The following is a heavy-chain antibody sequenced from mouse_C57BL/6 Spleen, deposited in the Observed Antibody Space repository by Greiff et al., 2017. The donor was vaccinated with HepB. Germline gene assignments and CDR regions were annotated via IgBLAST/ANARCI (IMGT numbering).Heavy chain of an antibody. CDR3: ARGGYDYGFAY. CDR1: GYTFTSYW. D-gene: IGHD2-4*01. V-gene: IGHV1-50*01. J-gene: IGHJ3*01. Sequence: VQLQQPGAELVKPGASVKLSCKASGYTFTSYWMQWVKQRPGQGLEWIGEIDPSDSYTNYNQKFKGKATLTVDTSASTAYMQRSSLTSEDSAVYYCARGGYDYGFAYWGQGTLVTVSA. CDR2: IDPSDSYT.